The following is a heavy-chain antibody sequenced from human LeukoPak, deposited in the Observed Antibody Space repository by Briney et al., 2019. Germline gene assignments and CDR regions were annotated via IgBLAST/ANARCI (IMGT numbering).Heavy chain of an antibody. CDR1: GGSFSDYY. J-gene: IGHJ2*01. CDR2: INHSGST. CDR3: ARDMGIVVVTRHFDL. D-gene: IGHD3-22*01. V-gene: IGHV4-34*01. Sequence: SETLSLTCAVYGGSFSDYYWSWIRQPPGKGLEWIGEINHSGSTSYIPSLKSRVTISVDTSKNQFSLKLSSVTAADTAVYYCARDMGIVVVTRHFDLWGRGTLVTVSS.